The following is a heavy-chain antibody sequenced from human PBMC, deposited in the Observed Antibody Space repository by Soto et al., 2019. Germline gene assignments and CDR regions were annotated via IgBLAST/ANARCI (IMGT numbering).Heavy chain of an antibody. CDR1: GFSLSTSGLG. CDR2: IYWDDDK. J-gene: IGHJ4*02. Sequence: QITLKESGPTLVKPTQTLTLTCTFSGFSLSTSGLGVGWIRQPPGKALEWLALIYWDDDKGYSPSLKSRLTITKDTSKNQVVLTMTNMDPVDTATYYCARRSVQGDFHYWGQGTLVTVSS. CDR3: ARRSVQGDFHY. V-gene: IGHV2-5*02.